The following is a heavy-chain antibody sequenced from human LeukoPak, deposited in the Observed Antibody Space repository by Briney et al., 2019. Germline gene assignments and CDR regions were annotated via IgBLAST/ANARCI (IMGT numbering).Heavy chain of an antibody. CDR1: GGSFSGYY. V-gene: IGHV4-34*01. CDR3: ARTRRLAYCGGDCSAFQH. J-gene: IGHJ1*01. D-gene: IGHD2-21*02. Sequence: SETLSLTCAVYGGSFSGYYWSWIRQPPGKGLEWIGEINHSGSSNYNPSLKSRVTISVDTSKNQFSLKLSSVTAAGTAVYYCARTRRLAYCGGDCSAFQHWGQGTLVTVSS. CDR2: INHSGSS.